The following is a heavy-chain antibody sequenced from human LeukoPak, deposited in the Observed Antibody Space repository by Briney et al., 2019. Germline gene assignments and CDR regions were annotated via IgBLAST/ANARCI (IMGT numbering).Heavy chain of an antibody. J-gene: IGHJ4*02. D-gene: IGHD6-19*01. CDR1: GYTFTGYY. Sequence: GASVKVSCKASGYTFTGYYMHWVRQAPGQGLEWMGRINPNSGGTNYAQKFQGRVTMTRDTSISTAYMELSRLRSDDTAVYYCARGELAVAGSVDYWGQGTLVTVSS. CDR3: ARGELAVAGSVDY. CDR2: INPNSGGT. V-gene: IGHV1-2*06.